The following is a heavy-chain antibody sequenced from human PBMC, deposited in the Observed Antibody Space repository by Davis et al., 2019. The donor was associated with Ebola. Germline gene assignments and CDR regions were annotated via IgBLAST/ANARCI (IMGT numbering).Heavy chain of an antibody. CDR2: MTSDGLR. CDR1: GFTFYDYN. J-gene: IGHJ4*02. D-gene: IGHD6-25*01. V-gene: IGHV3-69-1*01. CDR3: AREGWAGSGRCLAS. Sequence: GGSLRLSCAVSGFTFYDYNMNWVRPAPGKGLEWVASMTSDGLRSYADFVEGRFTISSDGAHISLYLQLSDLRVDDTAVYYCAREGWAGSGRCLASWGQGTLVTVSP.